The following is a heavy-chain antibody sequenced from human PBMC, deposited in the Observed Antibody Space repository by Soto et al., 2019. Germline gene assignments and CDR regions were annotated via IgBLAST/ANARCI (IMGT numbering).Heavy chain of an antibody. CDR2: MHYTGFS. CDR3: ATSYGRDLYTY. J-gene: IGHJ1*01. V-gene: IGHV4-59*02. D-gene: IGHD2-2*02. Sequence: SEARCVTCSFSGGSATRHDLTLFRQSPEKGLEWIGYMHYTGFSHYNPSLKSRLTISVDTAKNQFTLQLTSVTVADTAVYYCATSYGRDLYTYCGQGT. CDR1: GGSATRHD.